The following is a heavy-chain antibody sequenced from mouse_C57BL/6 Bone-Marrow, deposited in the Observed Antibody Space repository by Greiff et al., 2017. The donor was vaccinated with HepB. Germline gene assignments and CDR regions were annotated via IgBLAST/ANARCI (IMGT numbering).Heavy chain of an antibody. CDR1: GFTFSSYA. CDR2: ISAGGSYT. CDR3: ARDIGDGYVDY. Sequence: EVMLVESGGGLVKPGGSLKLSCAASGFTFSSYAMSWVRQTPEKRLEWVATISAGGSYTYYPDNVKGRFTITRDNAKNNLYLQMSHLKSEDTAMYYCARDIGDGYVDYWGQGTTLTVSS. J-gene: IGHJ2*01. D-gene: IGHD2-2*01. V-gene: IGHV5-4*01.